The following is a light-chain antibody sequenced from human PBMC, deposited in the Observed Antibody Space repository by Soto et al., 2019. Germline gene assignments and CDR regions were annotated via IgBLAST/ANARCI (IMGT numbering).Light chain of an antibody. CDR2: GAS. CDR3: QHYGSTPWYT. V-gene: IGKV3-20*01. Sequence: EIVLTQSPGTLSLSPGERVTPPPTPRHPPTTTYFPCYPQNPGPAPRPPISGASNRPTGIPDRFSVSGSGTDFTLTISRLEPEDFAVYYCQHYGSTPWYTFGQGTKVEIK. CDR1: HPPTTTY. J-gene: IGKJ2*01.